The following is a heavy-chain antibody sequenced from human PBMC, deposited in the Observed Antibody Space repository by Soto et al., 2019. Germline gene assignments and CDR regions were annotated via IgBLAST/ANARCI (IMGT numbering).Heavy chain of an antibody. Sequence: GGSLRLSCAASGFTFSSYGMHWVRQAPGKGLEWVAVTWYDGSNKYYAESVKGRFTISRDNSKNTLYLQMNSLRAEDTAVYCCARDQSRWCGVCYYGMDVWGQGTTVTVSS. CDR1: GFTFSSYG. CDR2: TWYDGSNK. V-gene: IGHV3-33*01. CDR3: ARDQSRWCGVCYYGMDV. J-gene: IGHJ6*02. D-gene: IGHD2-8*02.